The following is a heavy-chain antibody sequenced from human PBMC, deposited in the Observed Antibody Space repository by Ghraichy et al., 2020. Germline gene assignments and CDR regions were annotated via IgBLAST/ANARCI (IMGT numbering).Heavy chain of an antibody. Sequence: GEFLNISCAASGFTVTTNSMSWVRQAPGKGLEWVSVIYSAGYAYYADSVKGRFTISRDTSKNTLYLHMNSLRAEDTAFYYCAGDPPGGSGFYFFNYCGQGTLVTVCS. J-gene: IGHJ4*02. V-gene: IGHV3-53*01. CDR2: IYSAGYA. CDR1: GFTVTTNS. D-gene: IGHD6-19*01. CDR3: AGDPPGGSGFYFFNY.